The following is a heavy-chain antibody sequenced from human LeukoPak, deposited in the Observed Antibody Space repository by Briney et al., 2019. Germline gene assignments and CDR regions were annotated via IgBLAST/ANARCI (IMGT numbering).Heavy chain of an antibody. J-gene: IGHJ4*02. CDR3: ARIAAATTFDY. V-gene: IGHV4-4*08. D-gene: IGHD6-13*01. CDR1: GGSIESYY. CDR2: IAASGTT. Sequence: PSETLSLTCSVSGGSIESYYWSWIRQPPGKGLEFIGYIAASGTTKHNPSLKSRVTLSMDTSKNQFSLKLSSVTAADTAVYYCARIAAATTFDYWGQGTLVTVSS.